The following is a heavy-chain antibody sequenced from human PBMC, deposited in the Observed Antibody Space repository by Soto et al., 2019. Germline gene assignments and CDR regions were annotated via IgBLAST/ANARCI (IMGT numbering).Heavy chain of an antibody. V-gene: IGHV4-34*01. J-gene: IGHJ5*02. CDR3: AREGRYCSSTSCYGWWFDP. CDR2: INHGGST. CDR1: GWSFNDYY. Sequence: PSETLSLTCAVYGWSFNDYYWNWIRQPPGKGLEWIGEINHGGSTNYNPSLKSRVTISVDTSKNQFSLKLSSVTAADTAVYYCAREGRYCSSTSCYGWWFDPWGQGTLVTVSS. D-gene: IGHD2-2*01.